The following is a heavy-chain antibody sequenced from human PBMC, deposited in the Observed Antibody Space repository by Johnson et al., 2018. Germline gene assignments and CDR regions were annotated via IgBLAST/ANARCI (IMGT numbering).Heavy chain of an antibody. CDR1: GFTFSSYA. D-gene: IGHD3-9*01. V-gene: IGHV3-30-3*01. CDR2: ISYDGSNK. CDR3: ARPYYAILTGSYLPGYFDL. J-gene: IGHJ2*01. Sequence: QVQLVQSGGGVVQPGRSLRLSCAASGFTFSSYAMHWVRQAPGKGLEWVAVISYDGSNKYYADSVKGRFTISRDNSTNTRYLQMNSLRAEDTAVYYCARPYYAILTGSYLPGYFDLWGRGTLVTVSS.